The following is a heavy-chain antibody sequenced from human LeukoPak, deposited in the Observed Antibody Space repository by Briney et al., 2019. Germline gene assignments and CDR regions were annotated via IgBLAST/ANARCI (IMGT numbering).Heavy chain of an antibody. CDR3: ATVAELGYCSSTSCYYFDY. D-gene: IGHD2-2*01. Sequence: PSETLSLTCTVSGGSISSSSYYWGWIRQPPGKGLEWIGSIYYSGSTYYNPSLKSRVTISVDTSKNQFSLKLSSVTAADTAVYYCATVAELGYCSSTSCYYFDYWGQGTLVTVSS. CDR2: IYYSGST. J-gene: IGHJ4*02. CDR1: GGSISSSSYY. V-gene: IGHV4-39*01.